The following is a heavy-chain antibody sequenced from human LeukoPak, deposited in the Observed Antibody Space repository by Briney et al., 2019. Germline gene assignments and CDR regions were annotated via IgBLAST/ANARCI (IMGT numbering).Heavy chain of an antibody. D-gene: IGHD3-10*01. J-gene: IGHJ2*01. V-gene: IGHV4-4*07. CDR2: IYTSGST. Sequence: PSETLSLTCTVSGGSISSYYWSWIRQPAGKGLEWIGRIYTSGSTNYNPSLKSRVTMSVDTSKNQFSLKLSSVTAADTAVYYCARDMVDMVRGVIITRHFDLWGRGTLVTVSS. CDR1: GGSISSYY. CDR3: ARDMVDMVRGVIITRHFDL.